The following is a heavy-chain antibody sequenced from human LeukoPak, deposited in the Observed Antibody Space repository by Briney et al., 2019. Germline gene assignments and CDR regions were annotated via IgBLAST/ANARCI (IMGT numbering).Heavy chain of an antibody. Sequence: PSETLSLTCTVSGGSISSYYWSWIRQPPGKGLEWIGYIYYSGSTNYNPSLKSRVTISVDTSKNQFSLKLSSVTAADTAVYYCARVGYYYDSSSDAFDIWGQGTMVTVSS. D-gene: IGHD3-22*01. V-gene: IGHV4-59*08. CDR2: IYYSGST. CDR3: ARVGYYYDSSSDAFDI. J-gene: IGHJ3*02. CDR1: GGSISSYY.